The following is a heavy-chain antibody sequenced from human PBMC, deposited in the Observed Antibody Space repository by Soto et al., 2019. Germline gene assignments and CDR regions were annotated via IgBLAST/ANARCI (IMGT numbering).Heavy chain of an antibody. CDR2: IYSSENT. J-gene: IGHJ6*02. CDR3: ARLGGMDV. D-gene: IGHD3-16*01. V-gene: IGHV4-39*01. Sequence: SETLCLTCTVSGGSVSSNSYSWGWIRQSPGKGLEWIGTIYSSENTYYNPSLLSRVTISVDTSKNQFSLKLSSVTAADTAVYYCARLGGMDVWGQGTTVTVSS. CDR1: GGSVSSNSYS.